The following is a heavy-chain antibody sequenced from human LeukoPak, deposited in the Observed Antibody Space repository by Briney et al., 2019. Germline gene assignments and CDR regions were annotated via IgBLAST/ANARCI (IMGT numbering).Heavy chain of an antibody. Sequence: SETLSLTCTVSGGSISSSSYYWGWIRQPPGKGLEWIGSVYYSGSSYYNPSLKSRVIISVDTSKNQFSLKLSSVTAADTAVYYCARHVGSGSYFDYWGQGTLVTVSS. CDR1: GGSISSSSYY. D-gene: IGHD3-22*01. J-gene: IGHJ4*02. CDR3: ARHVGSGSYFDY. V-gene: IGHV4-39*01. CDR2: VYYSGSS.